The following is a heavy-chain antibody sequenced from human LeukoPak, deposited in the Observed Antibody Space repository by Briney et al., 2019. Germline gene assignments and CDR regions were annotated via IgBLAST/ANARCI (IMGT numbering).Heavy chain of an antibody. CDR2: IYYSGNT. CDR3: ASSYSSSWRVIDY. Sequence: SQTLSLTCTVSGGSISSGDYYWSWIRQPPGKGLEWIGYIYYSGNTYYNPSLKSRVTISVDKSKNQFSLKLSSVTAADTAVYYCASSYSSSWRVIDYWGQGTLVTVSS. D-gene: IGHD6-13*01. J-gene: IGHJ4*02. V-gene: IGHV4-30-4*01. CDR1: GGSISSGDYY.